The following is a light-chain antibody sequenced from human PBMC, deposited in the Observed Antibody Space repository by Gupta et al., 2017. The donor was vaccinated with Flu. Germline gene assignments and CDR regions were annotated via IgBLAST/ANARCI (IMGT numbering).Light chain of an antibody. J-gene: IGLJ1*01. Sequence: SYVLTHPPSVSVSPGQTARITCGGNNIGSKSVHWYQQKQGQAPVLVVYDDRDRTSGIPERVSDSNSENTATLTISRVEAGDEDDYYCQVWDGSSSHYVFGPGTKVTVL. CDR3: QVWDGSSSHYV. CDR1: NIGSKS. CDR2: DDR. V-gene: IGLV3-21*02.